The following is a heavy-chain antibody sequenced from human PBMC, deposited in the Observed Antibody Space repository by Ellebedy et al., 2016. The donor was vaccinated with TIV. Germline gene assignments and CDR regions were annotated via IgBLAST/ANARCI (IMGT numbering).Heavy chain of an antibody. V-gene: IGHV3-23*01. CDR2: IGDTAHNT. CDR3: AKARGSSVIDYNYYGMDV. CDR1: GFTFSSYA. J-gene: IGHJ6*02. D-gene: IGHD2-21*01. Sequence: GGSLRLXCAASGFTFSSYAMSWVRQAPGKGLEWVSGIGDTAHNTYYVDSVKGRFTISRDNSGNTLYLQMNSLRAEDTAVYYCAKARGSSVIDYNYYGMDVWGQGTTVTVSS.